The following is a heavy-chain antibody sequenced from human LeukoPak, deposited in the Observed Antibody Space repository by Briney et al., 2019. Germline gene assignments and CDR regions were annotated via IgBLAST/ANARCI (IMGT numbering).Heavy chain of an antibody. J-gene: IGHJ4*02. V-gene: IGHV1-3*01. CDR3: VRGGPNKSGWTLDY. D-gene: IGHD6-19*01. CDR1: GYTLTNYA. Sequence: LRASVKVSCKASGYTLTNYAIHWVRQAPGQRLEWMGWFNSDTGNTEYSQKFQGRVTISRDTSANTAYMELNRLRPEDTAVFYCVRGGPNKSGWTLDYWGQGTLVTVSS. CDR2: FNSDTGNT.